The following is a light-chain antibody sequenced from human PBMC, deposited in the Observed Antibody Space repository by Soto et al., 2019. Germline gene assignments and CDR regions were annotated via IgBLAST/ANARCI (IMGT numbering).Light chain of an antibody. CDR3: QQSYSPSIT. CDR2: TAS. CDR1: QSISSY. V-gene: IGKV1-39*01. J-gene: IGKJ5*01. Sequence: DIQMTQSPSSLSASIGDRVTITCRASQSISSYLNWYHQKPGKAPNLLIYTASSLQSGVPSRFSGSGSGTEFTLTISSLQPEDFATYYCQQSYSPSITFGQGTQREIK.